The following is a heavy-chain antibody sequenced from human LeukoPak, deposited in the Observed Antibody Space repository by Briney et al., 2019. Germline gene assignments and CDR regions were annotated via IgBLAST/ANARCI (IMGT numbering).Heavy chain of an antibody. V-gene: IGHV1-46*01. CDR1: GYIFTSYN. J-gene: IGHJ4*02. CDR3: ARFAVHRRIAVAGQFGLDY. D-gene: IGHD6-19*01. CDR2: INPSGGST. Sequence: VASVKVSCKASGYIFTSYNIYWVRQAPGQGLEWMGIINPSGGSTNYARKFQGRVTMTRDTSTSTVYMELSSLRSVDTAVYYCARFAVHRRIAVAGQFGLDYWGQGTLVSVSS.